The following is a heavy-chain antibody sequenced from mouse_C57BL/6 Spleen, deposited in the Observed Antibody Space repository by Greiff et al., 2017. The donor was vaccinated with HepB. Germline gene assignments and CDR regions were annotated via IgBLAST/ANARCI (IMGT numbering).Heavy chain of an antibody. CDR2: IDPNSGGT. CDR3: ARLGTTVVATDYFDY. J-gene: IGHJ2*01. CDR1: GYTFTSYW. Sequence: QVQLQQSGAELVKPGASVKLSCKASGYTFTSYWMHWVKQRPGRGLEWIGRIDPNSGGTKYNEKFKSKATLTVDKPSSTAYMQLSSLTSEDSAVYYCARLGTTVVATDYFDYWGQGTTLTVSS. V-gene: IGHV1-72*01. D-gene: IGHD1-1*01.